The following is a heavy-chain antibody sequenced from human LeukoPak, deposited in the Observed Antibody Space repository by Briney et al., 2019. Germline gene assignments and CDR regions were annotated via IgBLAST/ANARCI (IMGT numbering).Heavy chain of an antibody. V-gene: IGHV3-33*01. J-gene: IGHJ5*02. Sequence: GSLRLSCAASGFTFSSYGMHWVRQAPGKGLEWVAVIWYDGSNKYYADSVKGRFTISRDNSKNTLYLQMNSLRAEDTAVYYCARDLGSYYDSSGYFANWFDPWGQGTLVTVSS. D-gene: IGHD3-22*01. CDR2: IWYDGSNK. CDR1: GFTFSSYG. CDR3: ARDLGSYYDSSGYFANWFDP.